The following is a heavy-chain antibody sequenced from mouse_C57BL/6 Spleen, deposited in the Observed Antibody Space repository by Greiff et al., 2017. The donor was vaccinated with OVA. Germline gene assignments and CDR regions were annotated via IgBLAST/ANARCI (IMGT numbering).Heavy chain of an antibody. D-gene: IGHD2-4*01. V-gene: IGHV1-55*01. Sequence: QVQLQQPGAELVKPGASVKMSCKASGYTFTSYWITWVKQRPGQGLEWIGDIYPGSGSTNYNEKFKSKATLTLDTSSSTAYMQLSSLTSEDSAVYYCANYDYDGWFAYWGQGTLVTVSA. CDR3: ANYDYDGWFAY. J-gene: IGHJ3*01. CDR1: GYTFTSYW. CDR2: IYPGSGST.